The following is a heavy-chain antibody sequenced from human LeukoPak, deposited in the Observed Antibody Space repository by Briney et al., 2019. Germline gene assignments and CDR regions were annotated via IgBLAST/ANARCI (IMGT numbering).Heavy chain of an antibody. J-gene: IGHJ6*02. CDR2: IYTSGST. V-gene: IGHV4-61*02. D-gene: IGHD2-2*03. CDR3: ARDRGYCSSTSCYYYYYGMDV. Sequence: RTSETLSLTCTVSGCSISSGSYYWSWIRQPAGKGLEWIGRIYTSGSTNYNPSLKSRVTISVDTSKNQFSLKLSSVTAADTAVYYCARDRGYCSSTSCYYYYYGMDVWGQGTTVTVSS. CDR1: GCSISSGSYY.